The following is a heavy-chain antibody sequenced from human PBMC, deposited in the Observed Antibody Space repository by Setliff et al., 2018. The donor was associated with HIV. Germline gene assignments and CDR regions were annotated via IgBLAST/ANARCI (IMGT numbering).Heavy chain of an antibody. CDR3: ARVQMAYAAFDV. J-gene: IGHJ3*01. D-gene: IGHD4-17*01. Sequence: SETLSLTCAVYVGSFSGYYWSWIRQPPGKGLEWIGEISHSGRTNYNPSLKSRVTISVDTSKNQFSLTLTSVTAADTAVYYCARVQMAYAAFDVWGQGTMVTVSS. CDR1: VGSFSGYY. CDR2: ISHSGRT. V-gene: IGHV4-34*01.